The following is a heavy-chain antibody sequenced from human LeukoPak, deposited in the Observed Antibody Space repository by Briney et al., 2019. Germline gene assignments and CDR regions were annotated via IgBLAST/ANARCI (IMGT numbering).Heavy chain of an antibody. CDR1: GYTFTSYG. Sequence: GASVKVSCKASGYTFTSYGISWVRQAPGQGLEWMGWISAYNGNTNYAQKLQGRVTMTTDTSTSTAYMELRSLRSDDTAVYYCAKGGPSRYYDILSYTGNYFDYWGQGTLVTVSS. D-gene: IGHD3-9*01. CDR2: ISAYNGNT. J-gene: IGHJ4*02. V-gene: IGHV1-18*01. CDR3: AKGGPSRYYDILSYTGNYFDY.